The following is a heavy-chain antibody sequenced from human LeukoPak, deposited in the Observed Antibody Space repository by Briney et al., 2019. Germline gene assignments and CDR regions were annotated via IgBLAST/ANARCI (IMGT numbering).Heavy chain of an antibody. J-gene: IGHJ4*02. Sequence: GASVKVSCKASGYTFTSYYMHWVRQAPGQGLEWMGIINPSGGSTSYAQKFQGRVTMTRDTSTSTVYMELSSLRSEDTAVYYCARDLLLAAAGTGGDYWGQGTLVTASS. D-gene: IGHD6-13*01. CDR2: INPSGGST. V-gene: IGHV1-46*01. CDR1: GYTFTSYY. CDR3: ARDLLLAAAGTGGDY.